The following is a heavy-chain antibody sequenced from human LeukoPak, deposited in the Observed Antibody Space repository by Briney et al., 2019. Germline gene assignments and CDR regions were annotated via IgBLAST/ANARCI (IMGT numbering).Heavy chain of an antibody. J-gene: IGHJ3*02. CDR1: SGSISRYY. CDR3: ARRGNSDAFDI. D-gene: IGHD4-23*01. Sequence: PSETLSLTCTVSSGSISRYYWSWIRQPPGKGLGWIGYIYYSGSTNYNPSLKSRVTISIDTSKNQFSLKLSSVTAADTAVYYCARRGNSDAFDIWGQGTMVTVSS. CDR2: IYYSGST. V-gene: IGHV4-59*08.